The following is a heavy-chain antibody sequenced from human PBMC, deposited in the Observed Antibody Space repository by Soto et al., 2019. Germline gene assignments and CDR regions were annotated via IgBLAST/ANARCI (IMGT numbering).Heavy chain of an antibody. J-gene: IGHJ6*02. D-gene: IGHD4-17*01. V-gene: IGHV1-24*01. CDR1: GYTLTELS. CDR3: ATSSVTTGSLYYYGMDV. CDR2: FDPEDGET. Sequence: ASVKVSCKVSGYTLTELSMHWVRQAPGKGLEWMGGFDPEDGETIYAQKLQGRVTMTEDTSTDTAYMELSSLRSEDTAVYYCATSSVTTGSLYYYGMDVWGQGTTVTVSS.